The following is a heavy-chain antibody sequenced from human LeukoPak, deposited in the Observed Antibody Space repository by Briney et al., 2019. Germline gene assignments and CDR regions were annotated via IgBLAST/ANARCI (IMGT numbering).Heavy chain of an antibody. V-gene: IGHV1-8*01. Sequence: ASVKVSCKASGYTFTSYDINWVRQATGQGLEWMGWMNPNSGNTGYAQKFQGRVTMTRNTSISTAYMELSSLRSEDTAVYYCARKQWLVQGEFDYWGQGTLVTVSS. CDR1: GYTFTSYD. CDR3: ARKQWLVQGEFDY. D-gene: IGHD6-19*01. CDR2: MNPNSGNT. J-gene: IGHJ4*02.